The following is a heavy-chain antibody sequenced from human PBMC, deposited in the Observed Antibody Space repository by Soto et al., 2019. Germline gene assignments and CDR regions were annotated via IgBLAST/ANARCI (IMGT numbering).Heavy chain of an antibody. V-gene: IGHV3-73*02. CDR3: TRHLVDV. CDR1: GFTFSASA. Sequence: EVQLVESGGGLVQPGGSLKLSCAASGFTFSASALHWVRQASGKGLEWIGRIRSIPNNYATAYAASVKGRFTISRDDSKNTAYLQMNSLKTEDTAVYYCTRHLVDVWGQGTTVTVSS. J-gene: IGHJ6*02. CDR2: IRSIPNNYAT.